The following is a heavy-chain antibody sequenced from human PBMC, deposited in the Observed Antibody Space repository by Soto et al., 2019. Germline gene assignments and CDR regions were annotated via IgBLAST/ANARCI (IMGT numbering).Heavy chain of an antibody. D-gene: IGHD5-12*01. J-gene: IGHJ4*02. Sequence: QVQLVQSGAEVQKPGASVKVSCKASGYIFKNYGISWVRQAPGQGLEWMGWIYSKEGRINFAQKFQGRVTMTTDTSTNTAYIELRSLRFDDSAVYFCARDIAYDIDYWGQGTLVTVSS. CDR2: IYSKEGRI. V-gene: IGHV1-18*01. CDR3: ARDIAYDIDY. CDR1: GYIFKNYG.